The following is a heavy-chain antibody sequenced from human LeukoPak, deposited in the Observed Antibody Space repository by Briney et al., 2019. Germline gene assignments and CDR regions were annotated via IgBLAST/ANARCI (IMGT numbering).Heavy chain of an antibody. J-gene: IGHJ4*02. Sequence: SVKVSCKASGGTFSSYAFSWVRQAPGQGLEWMGGLIPVFGTANYAQKFQGRVTVTADESTSTAYMELSSLRPEDTAVYYCAREGVTTTWYYFDYWGQGTLVTVSS. D-gene: IGHD4-11*01. CDR2: LIPVFGTA. CDR1: GGTFSSYA. V-gene: IGHV1-69*01. CDR3: AREGVTTTWYYFDY.